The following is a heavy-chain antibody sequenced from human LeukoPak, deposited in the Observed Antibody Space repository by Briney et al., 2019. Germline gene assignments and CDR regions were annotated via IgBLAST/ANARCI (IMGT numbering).Heavy chain of an antibody. D-gene: IGHD3-10*01. CDR2: ISGSGGST. CDR1: GFTFSSYG. CDR3: AKDLPHLPPIGVY. V-gene: IGHV3-23*01. J-gene: IGHJ4*02. Sequence: GGSLRLSCAASGFTFSSYGMHWVRQAPGKGLEWVSAISGSGGSTYYADSVKGRFTIFRDNSKNTLCLQMNSLRAEDTAVYYCAKDLPHLPPIGVYWGQGTLVTVSS.